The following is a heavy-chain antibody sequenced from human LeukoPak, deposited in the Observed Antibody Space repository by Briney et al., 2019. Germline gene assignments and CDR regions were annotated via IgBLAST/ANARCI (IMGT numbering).Heavy chain of an antibody. J-gene: IGHJ4*02. V-gene: IGHV3-53*05. CDR1: GFTVSSNY. Sequence: PGGSLRLSCAASGFTVSSNYMSWVRQAPGKGLEWVSVIYSGGSTYYADSVKGRFTISRDNSKNTLYLQMNSLRAEDTAVYYCARDPRLTTTGATTEGVYFDYWGQGTLVTVSS. CDR2: IYSGGST. D-gene: IGHD1-26*01. CDR3: ARDPRLTTTGATTEGVYFDY.